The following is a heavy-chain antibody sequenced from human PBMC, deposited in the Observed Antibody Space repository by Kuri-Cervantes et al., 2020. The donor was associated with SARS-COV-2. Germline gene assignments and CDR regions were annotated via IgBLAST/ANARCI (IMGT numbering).Heavy chain of an antibody. D-gene: IGHD2-21*02. CDR3: ARTVVTAMDFDY. CDR2: IYYSGST. J-gene: IGHJ4*02. CDR1: GGSVSSGSYY. Sequence: SETLSLTCTVSGGSVSSGSYYWSWIRQPPGKGLEWIGYIYYSGSTNYNPSLKSRVTISVDKSKNQFSLKLSSVTAADTAVYYCARTVVTAMDFDYWGQGTLVTVSS. V-gene: IGHV4-61*01.